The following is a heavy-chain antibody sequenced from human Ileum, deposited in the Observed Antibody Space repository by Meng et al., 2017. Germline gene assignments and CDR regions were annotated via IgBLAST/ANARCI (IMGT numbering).Heavy chain of an antibody. D-gene: IGHD3/OR15-3a*01. J-gene: IGHJ4*02. V-gene: IGHV3-74*01. CDR1: GFTFSTYS. CDR3: ARDWDWVVWDY. CDR2: IKPDGRTT. Sequence: VRLVESGGGLVPPGGALPLSCSASGFTFSTYSMHWVRQAPGKGLVWVSQIKPDGRTTAYADSVKGRFTISRDNAKSTLYLEMNSLRAEDAAVYYCARDWDWVVWDYWGQGTLVTVSS.